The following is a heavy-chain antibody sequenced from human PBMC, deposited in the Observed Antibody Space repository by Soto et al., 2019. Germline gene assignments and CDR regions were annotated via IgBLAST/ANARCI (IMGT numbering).Heavy chain of an antibody. J-gene: IGHJ6*02. CDR3: ARGLGNISRGLYYYYYYGMDV. Sequence: GASVKVSCKASGYTFTGYYMHWVRQAPGQGLEWMGWINPNSGGTNYAQKFQGWVTMTRDTSISTAYMELSRLRSDDTAVYYCARGLGNISRGLYYYYYYGMDVWGQGTTVTVSS. V-gene: IGHV1-2*04. D-gene: IGHD3-9*01. CDR2: INPNSGGT. CDR1: GYTFTGYY.